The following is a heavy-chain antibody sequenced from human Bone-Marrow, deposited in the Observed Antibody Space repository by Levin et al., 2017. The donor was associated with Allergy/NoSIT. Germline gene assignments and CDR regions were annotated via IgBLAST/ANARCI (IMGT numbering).Heavy chain of an antibody. J-gene: IGHJ4*02. CDR1: GGSISSGGYY. V-gene: IGHV4-31*03. Sequence: RSQTLSLTCTVSGGSISSGGYYWSWIRQHPGKGLEWIGYIYYSGSTYYNPSLKSRVTISVDTAKNQFSLKLSSVTAADTAVYYCARAVDTAMVCDYWGQGTLVTVSS. CDR2: IYYSGST. CDR3: ARAVDTAMVCDY. D-gene: IGHD5-18*01.